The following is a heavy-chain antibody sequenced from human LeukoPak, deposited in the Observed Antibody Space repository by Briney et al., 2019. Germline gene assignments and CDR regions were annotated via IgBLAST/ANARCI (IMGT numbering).Heavy chain of an antibody. V-gene: IGHV3-7*01. CDR2: IKQDGSEK. J-gene: IGHJ4*02. D-gene: IGHD6-6*01. CDR1: GFTFSSYW. Sequence: SGGSLRLSCAASGFTFSSYWMSWVRQAPGKGLEWVANIKQDGSEKYYVDSVKGRFTISRDNAKNSLYLQMNSLRAEDTAVYYCARDYGLSDDSSSSLLPPLINAQTPFDYWGQGTLVTVSS. CDR3: ARDYGLSDDSSSSLLPPLINAQTPFDY.